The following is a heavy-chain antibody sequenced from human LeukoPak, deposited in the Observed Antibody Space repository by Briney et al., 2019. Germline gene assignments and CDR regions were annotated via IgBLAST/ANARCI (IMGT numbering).Heavy chain of an antibody. CDR3: ARMRTVGDAFDI. CDR1: GFTFSSYA. D-gene: IGHD1-26*01. J-gene: IGHJ3*02. V-gene: IGHV3-23*01. CDR2: ISGSGGST. Sequence: PGGSLRLSCAASGFTFSSYAMSWVRQAPGKGLEWVSAISGSGGSTYYADSVKGRFTISRDNSKNTLYLQMNSLRAEDTAVYYCARMRTVGDAFDIWGQGTMVTVSS.